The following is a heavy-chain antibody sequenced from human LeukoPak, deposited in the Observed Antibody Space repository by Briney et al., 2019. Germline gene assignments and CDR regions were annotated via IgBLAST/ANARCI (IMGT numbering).Heavy chain of an antibody. D-gene: IGHD1-1*01. V-gene: IGHV3-30*02. CDR1: GCTFSSYG. CDR3: AEDPQLEPFRY. J-gene: IGHJ4*02. CDR2: IQFDGGDI. Sequence: GGSLRLSCAGSGCTFSSYGMQWVRQAPGKELEWVAFIQFDGGDIFYTDSVKGRFTISRDNSKNTLFLQMNSLRTDDTAMYYCAEDPQLEPFRYWGRRTLVTVSS.